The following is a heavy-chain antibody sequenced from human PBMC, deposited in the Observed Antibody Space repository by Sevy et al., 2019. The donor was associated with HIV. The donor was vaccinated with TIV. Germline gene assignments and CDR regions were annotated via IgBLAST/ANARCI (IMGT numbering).Heavy chain of an antibody. CDR2: INLNGENK. D-gene: IGHD4-17*01. V-gene: IGHV3-23*01. J-gene: IGHJ4*02. CDR1: GLTLNNDA. CDR3: VHHYGEYGRDY. Sequence: GGSLRLSCAASGLTLNNDAVNWVRQAPGKGLEWVSLINLNGENKFYADSVKGRFTISRDNFKNKLYLQLKSLRAEDTAVYYYVHHYGEYGRDYWGQGTLVTVSS.